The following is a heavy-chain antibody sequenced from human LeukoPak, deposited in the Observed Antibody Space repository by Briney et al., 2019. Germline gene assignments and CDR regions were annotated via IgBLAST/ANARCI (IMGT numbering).Heavy chain of an antibody. CDR2: MKQDGSEK. D-gene: IGHD4-17*01. V-gene: IGHV3-7*03. CDR3: ARDGSDYGEYDY. Sequence: GGSLRLSCAASGFTFSRYWMSWVRQAPGKGLEWVANMKQDGSEKYYVDSVKDRFTISRDNAKNSLYLQMNSLRAEDTAVYNCARDGSDYGEYDYWGQGTLVTVSS. J-gene: IGHJ4*02. CDR1: GFTFSRYW.